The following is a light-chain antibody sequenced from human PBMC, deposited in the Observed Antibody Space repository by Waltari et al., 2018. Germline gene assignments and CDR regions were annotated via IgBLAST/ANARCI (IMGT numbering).Light chain of an antibody. CDR3: QHYVSLPVT. Sequence: EIVLTQSPGTLSLSPGERATLSCRASQSVSRTLAWYQQKPGQAPRLLIYDASSRATGIPDRFSGSGSGTEFSLTITRLEPEDFAVYYCQHYVSLPVTFGQGTKVEIK. CDR2: DAS. J-gene: IGKJ1*01. CDR1: QSVSRT. V-gene: IGKV3-20*01.